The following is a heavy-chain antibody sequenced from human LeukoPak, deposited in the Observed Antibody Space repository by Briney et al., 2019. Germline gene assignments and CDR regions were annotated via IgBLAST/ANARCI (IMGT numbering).Heavy chain of an antibody. CDR2: IYHGEST. J-gene: IGHJ4*02. V-gene: IGHV4-39*01. D-gene: IGHD3-22*01. CDR1: GDSVTSSTYY. CDR3: ARQGDSNGYSTLDY. Sequence: SETLSLTCTVSGDSVTSSTYYWGWIRQPPGQGLEWIGTIYHGESTYSNPSLKSRVTISADTSKNQFSLKLTSVTAADTAVYYCARQGDSNGYSTLDYWGPGTLVTVSS.